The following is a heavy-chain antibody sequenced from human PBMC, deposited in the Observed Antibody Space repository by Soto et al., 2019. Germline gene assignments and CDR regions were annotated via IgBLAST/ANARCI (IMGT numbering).Heavy chain of an antibody. Sequence: QVQLVQSGAEVKKPGASVKVSCTASGYTFTGYYMHWVRQGPGQGLEWMGWINPNSGGTNYAQKFQGRVTMTRDTSIRTAYMELSRLRSDDTAVYYCARGVYSSANWFDPWGQGTLVTVSS. CDR2: INPNSGGT. V-gene: IGHV1-2*02. CDR1: GYTFTGYY. D-gene: IGHD6-25*01. J-gene: IGHJ5*02. CDR3: ARGVYSSANWFDP.